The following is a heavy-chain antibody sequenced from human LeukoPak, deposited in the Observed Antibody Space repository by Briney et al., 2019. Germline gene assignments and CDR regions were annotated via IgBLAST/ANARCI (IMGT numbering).Heavy chain of an antibody. CDR1: GFTFSSYP. Sequence: GGSLRLSCAASGFTFSSYPMHWVRQAPGKGLEWVAVVSDDRNKKFDADFVKGRFTISGDNSKNTLYLQMNSLRGEDTAVYYCARGQLLLEGYFYYMDVWGKGTTVTVSS. J-gene: IGHJ6*03. D-gene: IGHD2-2*01. CDR2: VSDDRNKK. CDR3: ARGQLLLEGYFYYMDV. V-gene: IGHV3-30*01.